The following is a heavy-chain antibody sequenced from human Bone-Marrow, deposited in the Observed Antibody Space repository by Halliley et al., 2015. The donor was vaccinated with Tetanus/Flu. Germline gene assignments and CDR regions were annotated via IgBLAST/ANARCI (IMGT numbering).Heavy chain of an antibody. Sequence: SLRLSCVASGFTFSNYDMHWIRQAPGKGLEWVAVISYDGSNKYYADSVKGRFTISRDNSKNTMYLQMNSLRAEDTAVFHCAKVSSSVPVAGHYGMDVWGQGTTVTVSS. V-gene: IGHV3-30*18. CDR3: AKVSSSVPVAGHYGMDV. D-gene: IGHD6-19*01. J-gene: IGHJ6*02. CDR1: GFTFSNYD. CDR2: ISYDGSNK.